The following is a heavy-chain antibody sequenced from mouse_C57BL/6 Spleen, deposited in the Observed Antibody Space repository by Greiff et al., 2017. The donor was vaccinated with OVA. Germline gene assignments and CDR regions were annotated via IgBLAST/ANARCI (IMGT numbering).Heavy chain of an antibody. J-gene: IGHJ3*01. CDR2: IRSKSNNDAT. V-gene: IGHV10-1*01. CDR1: GFSFNTYA. CDR3: VRREAWDGAWFAY. D-gene: IGHD4-1*01. Sequence: DVQLVESGGGLVQPKGSLKLSCAASGFSFNTYAMYWVRQAPGKGLEWVARIRSKSNNDATYYADSVKVRFTISRDDSESILYLQMNNLKTEDTAMYYCVRREAWDGAWFAYGGQGTLVTVSA.